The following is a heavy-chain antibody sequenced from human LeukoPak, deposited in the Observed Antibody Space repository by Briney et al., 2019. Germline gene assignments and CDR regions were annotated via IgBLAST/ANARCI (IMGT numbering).Heavy chain of an antibody. D-gene: IGHD3-3*01. V-gene: IGHV3-48*01. CDR2: ISNSGSAK. Sequence: PGGSLRLSCAASGFTFSNFAMHWVRQAPGKGLEWVSYISNSGSAKYYAASVKGRFTISRVNGKNSLYLQMNSLRAEDTAVYYCARMSGSRLPGNWGQGTLVTVSS. CDR1: GFTFSNFA. CDR3: ARMSGSRLPGN. J-gene: IGHJ4*02.